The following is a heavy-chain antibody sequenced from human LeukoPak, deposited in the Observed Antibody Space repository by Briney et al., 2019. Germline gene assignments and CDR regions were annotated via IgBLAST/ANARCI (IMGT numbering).Heavy chain of an antibody. D-gene: IGHD6-19*01. J-gene: IGHJ2*01. V-gene: IGHV4-39*01. CDR3: ARHPYSSGWFWYFDL. CDR2: AYYNGET. CDR1: GGSIISDTYY. Sequence: SETLSLTCTVSGGSIISDTYYWAWIRQPPGKGLEWIGSAYYNGETYYNPSLKSRVTISVDTSKSQFSLKLSSVTAADTAVYYCARHPYSSGWFWYFDLWGRGTLVTVSS.